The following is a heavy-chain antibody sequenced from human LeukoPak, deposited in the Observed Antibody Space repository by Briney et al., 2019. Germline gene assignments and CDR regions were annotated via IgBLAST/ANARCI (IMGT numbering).Heavy chain of an antibody. CDR2: IYYSGST. J-gene: IGHJ5*02. CDR1: GASISSSTDY. CDR3: AGLIRPGWFDP. Sequence: SETLSLTCTVSGASISSSTDYWGWLRQPPGKGLEWIANIYYSGSTYYNPSLKSRVTISVDTSKNQFSLMLSSVTAADTAVYYCAGLIRPGWFDPWGQGTLVTVSS. D-gene: IGHD1-14*01. V-gene: IGHV4-39*01.